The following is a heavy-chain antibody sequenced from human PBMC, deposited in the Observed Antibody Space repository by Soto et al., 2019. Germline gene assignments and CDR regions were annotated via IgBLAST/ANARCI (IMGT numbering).Heavy chain of an antibody. D-gene: IGHD3-10*01. CDR2: IYYSGST. CDR1: GGSISSYY. V-gene: IGHV4-59*01. Sequence: SETLSLTCTVSGGSISSYYWSWIRQPPGKGLEWIGYIYYSGSTNYNPSLKSRVTISVDTSKNQFSLKLSSVTAADTAGYYCARSYGGNFDYWGQGTLVTVSS. CDR3: ARSYGGNFDY. J-gene: IGHJ4*02.